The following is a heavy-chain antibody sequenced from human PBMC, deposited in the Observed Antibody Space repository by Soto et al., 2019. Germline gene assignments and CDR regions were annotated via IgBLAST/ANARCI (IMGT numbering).Heavy chain of an antibody. CDR1: GGSFSNYV. CDR3: AKDGRSVVAVAAAVRYFDI. Sequence: VQLVQSGAEVRRTGSSVQVSCKASGGSFSNYVISWVRQAPGQGLEWMGGIMPIRGTANYAQKFQGRVTITADECRSTTNLELISLTSEDTAVYYCAKDGRSVVAVAAAVRYFDISGRGTPVTVSS. J-gene: IGHJ2*01. V-gene: IGHV1-69*01. D-gene: IGHD6-19*01. CDR2: IMPIRGTA.